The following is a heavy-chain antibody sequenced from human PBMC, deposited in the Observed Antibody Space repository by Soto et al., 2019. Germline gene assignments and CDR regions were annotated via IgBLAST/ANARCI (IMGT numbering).Heavy chain of an antibody. V-gene: IGHV1-69*13. Sequence: VASVKVSCKASGGTFSSYAMSWVRQAPGQGLEWMGGIIPIFGTANYAQKFQGRVTITADESTSTAYMELSSLRSEDTAVYYCARGFPEIFGGPPPPQDVWGQGTTVTVSS. CDR2: IIPIFGTA. CDR1: GGTFSSYA. CDR3: ARGFPEIFGGPPPPQDV. D-gene: IGHD3-10*01. J-gene: IGHJ6*02.